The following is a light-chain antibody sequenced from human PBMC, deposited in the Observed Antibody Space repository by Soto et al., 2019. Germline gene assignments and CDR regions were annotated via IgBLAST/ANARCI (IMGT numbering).Light chain of an antibody. CDR1: QSISSN. J-gene: IGKJ1*01. CDR2: DAS. Sequence: EIVMTQSPATLSVSPGERATLSCRASQSISSNLAWYQQKPGQAPRLLIHDASTRAAGIPARFSGSGSGTEFTLTISSLQSEDFAVYYWHQYNNWPPEKTFGQGTKVEIK. V-gene: IGKV3-15*01. CDR3: HQYNNWPPEKT.